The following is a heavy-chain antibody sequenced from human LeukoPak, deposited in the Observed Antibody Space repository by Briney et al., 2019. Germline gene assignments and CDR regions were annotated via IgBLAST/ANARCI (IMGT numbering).Heavy chain of an antibody. J-gene: IGHJ4*02. CDR1: GGSISGYY. D-gene: IGHD5-12*01. V-gene: IGHV4-59*01. CDR2: VFYSGST. Sequence: SETLSLTCTVSGGSISGYYWSWIRQPPGKGLEWIGYVFYSGSTNYNPSLKSRVTISVDTSKNQLSLKLTSVTAADTAVYYCARDFYSGYDNGYFDYWGQGILVTVSS. CDR3: ARDFYSGYDNGYFDY.